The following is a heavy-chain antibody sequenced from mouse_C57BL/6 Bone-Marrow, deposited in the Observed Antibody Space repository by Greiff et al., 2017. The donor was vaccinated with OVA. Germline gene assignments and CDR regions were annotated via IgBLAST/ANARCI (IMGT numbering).Heavy chain of an antibody. D-gene: IGHD2-4*01. V-gene: IGHV1-59*01. Sequence: QVQLKQPGAELVRPGTSVKLSCKASGYTFTSYWMHWVKQRPGQGLEWIGVIDPSDSYTNYNQKFKGKATLTVDTSSSTAYMQLSSLTSEDSAVYYCARGTMRAYWGQGTSVTVSS. CDR3: ARGTMRAY. CDR1: GYTFTSYW. CDR2: IDPSDSYT. J-gene: IGHJ4*01.